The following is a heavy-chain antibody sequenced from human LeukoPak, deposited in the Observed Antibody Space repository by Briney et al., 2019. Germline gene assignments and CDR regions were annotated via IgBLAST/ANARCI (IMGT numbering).Heavy chain of an antibody. CDR2: IIPIFGTA. D-gene: IGHD3-3*01. Sequence: SVKVSCKASGGTFSSYAISWVRQAPGQGLEWMGGIIPIFGTANYAQKFQGRVTITADETTSTAYMELSSLRSEDTAVYYCARDPLYVGVDLYYYGMDVWGQGTTVTVSS. V-gene: IGHV1-69*13. CDR3: ARDPLYVGVDLYYYGMDV. J-gene: IGHJ6*02. CDR1: GGTFSSYA.